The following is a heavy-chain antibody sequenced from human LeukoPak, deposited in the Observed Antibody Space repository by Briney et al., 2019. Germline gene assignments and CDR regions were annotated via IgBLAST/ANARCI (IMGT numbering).Heavy chain of an antibody. CDR1: GGSISSYY. D-gene: IGHD5-18*01. J-gene: IGHJ4*02. CDR3: ARSVLGYSYGLHIDY. CDR2: IHYRGST. V-gene: IGHV4-59*01. Sequence: KPSETLSLTCTVSGGSISSYYWSCIRQSPGEGLEWIGYIHYRGSTNYNPSLKSRVTISVDTSKNQFSLKLSSLTAADTAVYYCARSVLGYSYGLHIDYWGQGTLVTVSS.